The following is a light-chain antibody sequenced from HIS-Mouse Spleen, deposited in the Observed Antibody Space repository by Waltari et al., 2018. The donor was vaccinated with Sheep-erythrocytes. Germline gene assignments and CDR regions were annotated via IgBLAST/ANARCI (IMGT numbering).Light chain of an antibody. J-gene: IGKJ4*01. Sequence: EVVFTQSPATLSLSPGEKATLYCRASQRVSSYLAWYQQKPGQAPRLLIYDASTRASGITARLRGSGSGTDLTLTSSSLEPADFAVYYCQPRSNSRTFGGGTPVEIK. V-gene: IGKV3-11*01. CDR1: QRVSSY. CDR3: QPRSNSRT. CDR2: DAS.